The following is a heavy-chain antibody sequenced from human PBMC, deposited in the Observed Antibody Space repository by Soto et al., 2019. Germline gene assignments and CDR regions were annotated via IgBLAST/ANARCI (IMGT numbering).Heavy chain of an antibody. J-gene: IGHJ5*02. V-gene: IGHV3-23*01. CDR2: ISGSGGST. CDR1: GFTFSSYA. D-gene: IGHD6-6*01. Sequence: PGGSVRLSCVASGFTFSSYAMIWVRQAPGKGLEWVSVISGSGGSTYFADSVKGRFTISRDNSRNTLYLQMNSLSAEDTAVYYCAKGTSSSFRWFDPWGQGTVVTVS. CDR3: AKGTSSSFRWFDP.